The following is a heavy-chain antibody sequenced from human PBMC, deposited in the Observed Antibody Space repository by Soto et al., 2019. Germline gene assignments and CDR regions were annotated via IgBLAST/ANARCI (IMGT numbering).Heavy chain of an antibody. CDR1: GGTFSSYT. D-gene: IGHD2-2*02. J-gene: IGHJ4*02. V-gene: IGHV1-69*02. Sequence: QVQLVQSGAEVKKPGSSVKVSCKASGGTFSSYTISWVRQAPGQGLEWMGRIIPILGIANYAQKFQGRVTIXAXKXXSTAYMELSSLRSEDTAVYYCAMEYCSSTSCYRDYWGKGPLVTVSS. CDR2: IIPILGIA. CDR3: AMEYCSSTSCYRDY.